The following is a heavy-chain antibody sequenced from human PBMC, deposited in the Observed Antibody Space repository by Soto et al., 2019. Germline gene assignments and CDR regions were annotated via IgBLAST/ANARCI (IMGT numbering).Heavy chain of an antibody. D-gene: IGHD5-12*01. V-gene: IGHV1-46*01. CDR1: GYTFTSYY. CDR3: ARDEEIEATLYYYGMDV. CDR2: INPSGGST. J-gene: IGHJ6*02. Sequence: QVQLVQSGAEVKKPGASVKVSCKASGYTFTSYYMHWVRQAPGQGLEWMGIINPSGGSTSYAQMFQGRVTMTRDTSTSTVYMELSSLRSEDTAVYYCARDEEIEATLYYYGMDVWGQGTTVTVSS.